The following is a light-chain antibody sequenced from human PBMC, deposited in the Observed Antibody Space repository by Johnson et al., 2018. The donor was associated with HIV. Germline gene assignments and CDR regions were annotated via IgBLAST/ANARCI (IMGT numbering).Light chain of an antibody. CDR2: DTI. V-gene: IGLV1-51*01. J-gene: IGLJ1*01. Sequence: QSVLTQSPSVSAAPGQKVTISCSGSSSNIGSHYVSWYQQVPGTAPRLVIYDTIKRPSGIPDRFSGSKSGTSATLGITGLQTGAEADYYCGTWDSSLRTGFFGTGTKVTVL. CDR3: GTWDSSLRTGF. CDR1: SSNIGSHY.